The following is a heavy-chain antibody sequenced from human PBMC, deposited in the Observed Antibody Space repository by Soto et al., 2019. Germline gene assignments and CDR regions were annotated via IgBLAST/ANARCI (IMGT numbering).Heavy chain of an antibody. CDR3: ARGGYNGYGTFDH. CDR2: INHSGST. J-gene: IGHJ4*02. CDR1: GGSISSTGYY. Sequence: SETLSLTCTVSGGSISSTGYYWSWIRQPPGKGLEWIGEINHSGSTNYSPALKTRVSIGIDASKNQVSLILNSVTAADTAVYYCARGGYNGYGTFDHWGQGTLVTVS. D-gene: IGHD5-12*01. V-gene: IGHV4-39*07.